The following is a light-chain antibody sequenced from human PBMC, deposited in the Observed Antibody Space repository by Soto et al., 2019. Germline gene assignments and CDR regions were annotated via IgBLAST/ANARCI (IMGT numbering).Light chain of an antibody. J-gene: IGKJ2*01. CDR3: QQYIDLPPYT. V-gene: IGKV3-15*01. CDR1: QTVSRS. CDR2: GAS. Sequence: EVVLTQSPATLSVSQGERATPPCRVSQTVSRSLAWYQQKPGQAPRLLIYGASTRATGIPGRFSGSGSGTDFTLTISSLQSEDFAVYYCQQYIDLPPYTFGQGSKEDIK.